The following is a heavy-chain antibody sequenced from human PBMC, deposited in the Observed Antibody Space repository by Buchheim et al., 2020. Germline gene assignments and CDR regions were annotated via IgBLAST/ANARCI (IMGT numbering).Heavy chain of an antibody. CDR3: ARWEITTVTGSLDY. V-gene: IGHV4-31*03. Sequence: QVQLQEPGPGLVKPSQTLSLTCTVSGGSIDSDSYYWSWIRQHPGKGLEWIGYIYYSGSTYYNPYLKSRVTISVDTSNNTFSLNLSSVTAADTAVYYCARWEITTVTGSLDYWGQGTL. J-gene: IGHJ4*01. CDR2: IYYSGST. D-gene: IGHD4-17*01. CDR1: GGSIDSDSYY.